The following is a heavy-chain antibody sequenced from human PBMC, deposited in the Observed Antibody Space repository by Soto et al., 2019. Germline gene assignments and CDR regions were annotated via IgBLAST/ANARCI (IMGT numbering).Heavy chain of an antibody. CDR2: IVVGSGNT. CDR3: AAQLTPGIAAAGPFDY. J-gene: IGHJ4*02. Sequence: QMQLVQSGPEVRKPGTSVKVSCKASGFTFTSSAMQWVRQARGQRLEWIGWIVVGSGNTNYAQKFQERVTITRDMSTSTAYMELSSLRSEDTAVYYCAAQLTPGIAAAGPFDYWGQGTLVTVSS. CDR1: GFTFTSSA. D-gene: IGHD6-13*01. V-gene: IGHV1-58*02.